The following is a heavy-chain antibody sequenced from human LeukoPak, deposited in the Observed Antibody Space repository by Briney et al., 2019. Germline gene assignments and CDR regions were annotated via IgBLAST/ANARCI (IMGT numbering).Heavy chain of an antibody. CDR3: ARGGPWELSHRDYFDY. J-gene: IGHJ4*02. CDR1: GYSIASGYL. Sequence: SETLSLTCTVSGYSIASGYLWGWIRQTPEKGLEWIATIYHSGRTHYNLSLKSRVTISMDTSRNQFSLKVTSVTAADTALYFCARGGPWELSHRDYFDYWGQGTLVTVSS. V-gene: IGHV4-38-2*02. D-gene: IGHD1-26*01. CDR2: IYHSGRT.